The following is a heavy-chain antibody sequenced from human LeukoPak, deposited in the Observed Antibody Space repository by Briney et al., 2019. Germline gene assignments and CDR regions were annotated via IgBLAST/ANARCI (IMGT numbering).Heavy chain of an antibody. D-gene: IGHD2-15*01. CDR1: GFTFTSYA. J-gene: IGHJ4*02. CDR2: ISGSGGST. CDR3: AKFPRDIVVVVAAGGFDY. Sequence: GGSLRLSCAASGFTFTSYAMSWVRQAPGKGLEWVSAISGSGGSTYYADSVKGRFTISRDNSKNTLYLQMNSLRAEDTAVYYCAKFPRDIVVVVAAGGFDYGGQGTLVTVSS. V-gene: IGHV3-23*01.